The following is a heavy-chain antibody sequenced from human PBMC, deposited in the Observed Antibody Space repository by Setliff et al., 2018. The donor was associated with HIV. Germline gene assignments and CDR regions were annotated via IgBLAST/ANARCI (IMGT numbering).Heavy chain of an antibody. CDR3: ARFVLAWFDFSTGAVEVTDPYAFDF. J-gene: IGHJ4*02. CDR1: GASITTNSYY. CDR2: FYYSGTT. D-gene: IGHD2-21*02. V-gene: IGHV4-39*01. Sequence: PSETLSLTCAVSGASITTNSYYWGWIRQTPEKGLGWIGDFYYSGTTYYNPSLKSRATISVDPSQNQFSLRLSSVTAADTAVYHCARFVLAWFDFSTGAVEVTDPYAFDFWGQGILVTVSS.